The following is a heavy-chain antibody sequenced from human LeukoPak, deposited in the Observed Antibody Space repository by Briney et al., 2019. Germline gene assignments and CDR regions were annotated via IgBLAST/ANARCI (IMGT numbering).Heavy chain of an antibody. Sequence: SETLCLTCTASGGSISSYNYFWAWLRPPPGLGLEWVASVFYSGTPYYNPSFKGRVTISVDTSRNHFSLKLSSVTATHTAVYSGATSSSRSWSGNTLDIWGLGTVVAVSS. CDR1: GGSISSYNYF. CDR3: ATSSSRSWSGNTLDI. D-gene: IGHD6-13*01. J-gene: IGHJ3*02. V-gene: IGHV4-39*02. CDR2: VFYSGTP.